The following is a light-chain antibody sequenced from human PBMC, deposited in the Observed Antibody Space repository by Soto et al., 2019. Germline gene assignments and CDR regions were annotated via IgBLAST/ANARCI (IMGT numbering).Light chain of an antibody. CDR2: GAS. J-gene: IGKJ3*01. Sequence: EIVLTQSPGTLSLSPGERATLSCRASQRVSSNYLAGYQQKPGQAPRLLIYGASSRATGIPDRFSGSGSGTDFTLTISRLEPEDFAVYYCQQYGSSPVTFGPGTKVDIK. CDR1: QRVSSNY. V-gene: IGKV3-20*01. CDR3: QQYGSSPVT.